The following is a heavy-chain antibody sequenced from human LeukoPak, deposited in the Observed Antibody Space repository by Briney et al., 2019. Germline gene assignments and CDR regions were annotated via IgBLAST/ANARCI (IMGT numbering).Heavy chain of an antibody. V-gene: IGHV1-2*02. CDR2: INPNSGGT. J-gene: IGHJ5*02. CDR1: GYTFTGYY. Sequence: ASVEVSCKASGYTFTGYYMHWMRQAPGQGLEWMGWINPNSGGTNYAQKFQGRVTMTRDTSISTAYMELSRLRSDDTAVYYCARDRGIRIAVAVGNWFDPWGQGTLVTVSS. D-gene: IGHD6-19*01. CDR3: ARDRGIRIAVAVGNWFDP.